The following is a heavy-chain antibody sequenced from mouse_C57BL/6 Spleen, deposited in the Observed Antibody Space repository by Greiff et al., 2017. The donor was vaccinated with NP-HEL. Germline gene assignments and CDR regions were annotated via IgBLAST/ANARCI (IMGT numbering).Heavy chain of an antibody. CDR3: ARHEVNGYVDV. V-gene: IGHV2-2*01. CDR2: IWSGGST. Sequence: VQLVESGPGLVQPSQSLSITCTVSGFSLTSYGVHWVRQSPGKGLEWLGVIWSGGSTDYNAAFISRLSISKDNSNSQVFFKMNRLQADDTAIYYGARHEVNGYVDVWGTGTTVTVSS. J-gene: IGHJ1*03. CDR1: GFSLTSYG. D-gene: IGHD2-5*01.